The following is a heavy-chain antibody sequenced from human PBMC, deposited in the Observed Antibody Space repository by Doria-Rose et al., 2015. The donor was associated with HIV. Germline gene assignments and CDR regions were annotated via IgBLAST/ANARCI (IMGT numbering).Heavy chain of an antibody. CDR1: GVSLSSPGMG. J-gene: IGHJ4*02. CDR2: IFSDDER. V-gene: IGHV2-26*01. CDR3: ARIKSSRWYHKYYFDF. Sequence: QVTLKESGPVLVKPTETLTLTCTVSGVSLSSPGMGVSWIRQPPGKALEWLANIFSDDERSYQTSLKSRLTISRGTSKSQVVLTMTDTVPVDTATYYCARIKSSRWYHKYYFDFWGQGTLVIVSA. D-gene: IGHD6-13*01.